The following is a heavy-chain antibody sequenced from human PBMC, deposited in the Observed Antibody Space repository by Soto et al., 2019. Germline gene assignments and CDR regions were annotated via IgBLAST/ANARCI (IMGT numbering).Heavy chain of an antibody. CDR3: ARDLTYYYGSGSLDY. Sequence: EVQLVESGGGLVQPGGSLRLSCAASGFTFSSYWMHWVRQAPGKGLVWVSRINSDGSSTSYADSVKGRFTISRDNAKNTLYLQMNRLRAEDTAVYYCARDLTYYYGSGSLDYWGQGTLVTVSS. CDR2: INSDGSST. V-gene: IGHV3-74*01. CDR1: GFTFSSYW. D-gene: IGHD3-10*01. J-gene: IGHJ4*02.